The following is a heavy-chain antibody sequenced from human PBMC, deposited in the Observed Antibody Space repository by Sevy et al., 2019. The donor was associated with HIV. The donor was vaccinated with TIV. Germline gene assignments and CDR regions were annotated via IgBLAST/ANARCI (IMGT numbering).Heavy chain of an antibody. J-gene: IGHJ6*02. D-gene: IGHD3-16*02. CDR2: IKQDGSEK. CDR3: ARDIYDYVWGSYRQYYGMDV. Sequence: GGSLRLSCAASGFTFSSYWMSWVRQAPGKGLEWVANIKQDGSEKYYVDSVKGRFTISRDNAKNSLYLQMNSLRAEDTAVYYCARDIYDYVWGSYRQYYGMDVWGQRTTVTVSS. CDR1: GFTFSSYW. V-gene: IGHV3-7*01.